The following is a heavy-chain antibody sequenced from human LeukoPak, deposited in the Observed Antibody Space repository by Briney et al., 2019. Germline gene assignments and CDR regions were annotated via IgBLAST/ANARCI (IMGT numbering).Heavy chain of an antibody. CDR3: ARDLSFPSYCSGGSCYGDAIDY. CDR2: INWNGGST. J-gene: IGHJ4*02. CDR1: GFTFDDYG. V-gene: IGHV3-20*04. D-gene: IGHD2-15*01. Sequence: PGGSLRLSCAASGFTFDDYGMSWVRQAPGKGLEWVSGINWNGGSTGYADSVKGRFTISRDNAKNSLYLQMNSLRAEDTALYYCARDLSFPSYCSGGSCYGDAIDYWGQGTLVTVSS.